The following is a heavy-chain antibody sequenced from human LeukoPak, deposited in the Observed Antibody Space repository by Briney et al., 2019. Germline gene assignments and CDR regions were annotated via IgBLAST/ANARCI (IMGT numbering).Heavy chain of an antibody. Sequence: PGGSLRLSCAASGFPLSSYAMSWVRQGPGKGLEWVAAPSSSDPGTYHADSVRGRFTISRDNSKNTLYLQMNRLRVEDAAVYYCARAPVTSCRGAFCYPFDYWGQGTLVTVSS. J-gene: IGHJ4*02. CDR1: GFPLSSYA. CDR3: ARAPVTSCRGAFCYPFDY. V-gene: IGHV3-23*01. CDR2: PSSSDPGT. D-gene: IGHD2-15*01.